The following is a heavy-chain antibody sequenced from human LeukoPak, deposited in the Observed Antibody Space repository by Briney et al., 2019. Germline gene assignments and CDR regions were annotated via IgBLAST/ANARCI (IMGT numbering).Heavy chain of an antibody. D-gene: IGHD3-10*01. CDR2: ISDRGQNK. CDR3: AKDGRVLGFGSGSYYFDY. Sequence: QPGGSLRLSCSGSGFTFSTFAMSRVRQAPGKGLEWVSGISDRGQNKYYADSVEGRFTISRDNSKNTLYLQMNSLRAEDTAVYYCAKDGRVLGFGSGSYYFDYWGQGTLVTVSS. J-gene: IGHJ4*02. CDR1: GFTFSTFA. V-gene: IGHV3-23*01.